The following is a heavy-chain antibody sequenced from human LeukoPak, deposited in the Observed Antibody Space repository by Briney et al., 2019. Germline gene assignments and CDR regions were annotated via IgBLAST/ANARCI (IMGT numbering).Heavy chain of an antibody. CDR3: ARARKRTKVIFVGGGIGGMDG. CDR2: INPNSGGT. J-gene: IGHJ6*02. CDR1: GYTFTGYY. D-gene: IGHD4-17*01. Sequence: ASVKVSCKASGYTFTGYYMHWVRQAPGQGLEWMGWINPNSGGTNYAQKFQGWVTMTRDTSISTAYMELSRLRSDDTAVYYCARARKRTKVIFVGGGIGGMDGWGPGTTVTVSS. V-gene: IGHV1-2*04.